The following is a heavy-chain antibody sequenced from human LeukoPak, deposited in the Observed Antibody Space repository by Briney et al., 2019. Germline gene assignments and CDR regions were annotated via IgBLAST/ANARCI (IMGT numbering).Heavy chain of an antibody. V-gene: IGHV3-53*05. CDR1: GFTVSSNY. Sequence: PGGSLRLSCAASGFTVSSNYMSWVRQAPGKGLEWVSVIYSGGSTYYADSVKGRFTISRDNSKNTLYLQMNSLRAEDTAVYYCAKDRTHYDSGSYYKDYWGQGTLVTVSS. CDR2: IYSGGST. D-gene: IGHD3-10*01. J-gene: IGHJ4*02. CDR3: AKDRTHYDSGSYYKDY.